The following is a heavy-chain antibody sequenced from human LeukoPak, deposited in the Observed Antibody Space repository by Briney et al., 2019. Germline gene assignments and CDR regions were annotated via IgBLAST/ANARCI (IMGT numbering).Heavy chain of an antibody. D-gene: IGHD5-24*01. CDR3: VRAEGRDGYKYLAY. CDR2: IGTAGDT. CDR1: GFTFSNYD. Sequence: GGSLRLSCAASGFTFSNYDMHWVRQATGNGLEWVSGIGTAGDTYYPGSVKGRFTISRDNAKNSLFLQMNSLTVRDTAVYYCVRAEGRDGYKYLAYWGQGTLVTVSS. J-gene: IGHJ4*02. V-gene: IGHV3-13*01.